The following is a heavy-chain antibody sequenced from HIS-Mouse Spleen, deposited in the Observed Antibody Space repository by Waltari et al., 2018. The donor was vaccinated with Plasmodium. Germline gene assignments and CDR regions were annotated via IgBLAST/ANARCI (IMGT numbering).Heavy chain of an antibody. CDR3: AKEEGNWNDDDAFDI. CDR2: IWYDGSNK. CDR1: GFTFSSYG. Sequence: QVQLVESGGGVVQPGRSLRLSCAASGFTFSSYGMHWVRHAPGKGLEWVAVIWYDGSNKYYADSVKCRFTISRDNSKNTLYLQMNSLRAEDTAVYYCAKEEGNWNDDDAFDIWGQGTMVTVSS. V-gene: IGHV3-33*06. J-gene: IGHJ3*02. D-gene: IGHD1-1*01.